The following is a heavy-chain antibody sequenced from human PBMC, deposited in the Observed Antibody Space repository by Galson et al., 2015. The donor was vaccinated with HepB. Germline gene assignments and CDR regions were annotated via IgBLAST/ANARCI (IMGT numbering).Heavy chain of an antibody. CDR3: ASGSFGVFDY. V-gene: IGHV4-59*01. Sequence: QVQVQVSGPRLVRPSETLSLTCAVYGDSISYIYWSWIRQPPGKGLEWIGYIHHSGPTNYNPPLKSRVTISIEPSKNHVSLRRPSLTAADTAVYFWASGSFGVFDYWGQGALVTVSS. CDR1: GDSISYIY. J-gene: IGHJ4*02. D-gene: IGHD1-14*01. CDR2: IHHSGPT.